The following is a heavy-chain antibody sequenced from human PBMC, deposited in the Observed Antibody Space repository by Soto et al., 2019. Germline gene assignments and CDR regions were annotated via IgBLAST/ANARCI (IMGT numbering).Heavy chain of an antibody. J-gene: IGHJ4*02. D-gene: IGHD3-16*01. V-gene: IGHV5-51*01. CDR1: GYTFSVYW. Sequence: GESLKISCKASGYTFSVYWIGWVRQMPGKGLEWMGNIYPDDSDTSNNPSFDGRVTVAAAKSTNTAYLQWSSLKASATAIYYCVRQLGNSAMLIIASSGQGTPVTVSS. CDR3: VRQLGNSAMLIIAS. CDR2: IYPDDSDT.